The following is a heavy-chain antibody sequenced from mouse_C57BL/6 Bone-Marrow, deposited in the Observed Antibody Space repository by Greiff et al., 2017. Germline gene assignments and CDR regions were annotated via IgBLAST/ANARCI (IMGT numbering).Heavy chain of an antibody. J-gene: IGHJ3*01. CDR1: GYTFTSYW. CDR2: INPSNGGT. V-gene: IGHV1-53*01. Sequence: VQLQQPGTELVKPGASVKLSCKASGYTFTSYWMHWVKQRPGQGLEWIGNINPSNGGTNYNEKFKSKATLTVDKSSSTAYMQLSSLTSEDSAIYYCATPLYYGSSSFAYWGQGTLVTVSA. D-gene: IGHD1-1*01. CDR3: ATPLYYGSSSFAY.